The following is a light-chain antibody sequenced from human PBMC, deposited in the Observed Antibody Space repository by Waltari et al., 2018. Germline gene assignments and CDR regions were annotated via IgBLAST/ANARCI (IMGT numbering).Light chain of an antibody. J-gene: IGKJ1*01. CDR3: QQYGSFPWT. CDR2: KAS. Sequence: DIQMAQSPSTLSASVGDSVTITCRASQSVSSRLAWYQQKPGKAPNLLIYKASALETGVPSRFSGSGSATEFTLTISGLQPDDFATYFCQQYGSFPWTFGQGTKVEIK. CDR1: QSVSSR. V-gene: IGKV1-5*03.